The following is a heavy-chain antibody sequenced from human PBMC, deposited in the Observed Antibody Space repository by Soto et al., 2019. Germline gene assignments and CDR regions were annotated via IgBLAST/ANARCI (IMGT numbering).Heavy chain of an antibody. V-gene: IGHV4-59*08. Sequence: PSETLSLTCTVSGGSISSYYWSWIRQPPGKGLEWIGYIYYSGSTNYNPSLKSRVTISVDTSKNQFSLKLSSVTAADTAVYYCARVGMGYYYYMDVWGKRTTVTVSS. D-gene: IGHD2-15*01. J-gene: IGHJ6*03. CDR2: IYYSGST. CDR3: ARVGMGYYYYMDV. CDR1: GGSISSYY.